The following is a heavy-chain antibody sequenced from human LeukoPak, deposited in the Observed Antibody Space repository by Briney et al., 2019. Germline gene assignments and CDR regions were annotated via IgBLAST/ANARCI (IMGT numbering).Heavy chain of an antibody. V-gene: IGHV3-20*04. CDR3: ARRGEYDFWSGPDY. CDR2: INWNGGGT. Sequence: GGSLRLSCAASGFTFDDYGMSWVRQAPGKGLEWVSGINWNGGGTGYADSVKGRFTISRDNAKNSLYLQMNSLRAEDTALYYCARRGEYDFWSGPDYWGQGTLVTVSS. D-gene: IGHD3-3*01. J-gene: IGHJ4*02. CDR1: GFTFDDYG.